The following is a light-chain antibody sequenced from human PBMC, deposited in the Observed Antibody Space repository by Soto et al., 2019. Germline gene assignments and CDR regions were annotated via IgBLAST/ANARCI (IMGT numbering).Light chain of an antibody. CDR1: SSDVGDYNY. V-gene: IGLV2-14*01. Sequence: QSALTQPASVSGSPGQSITISCTGTSSDVGDYNYVSWYQQHPGKAPKLMIYEVSHRLSGVSNRFSGSKSGYTAPLTISGLQDEDEADYYCSSYVSNSIVVFGGGTKLTVL. J-gene: IGLJ3*02. CDR3: SSYVSNSIVV. CDR2: EVS.